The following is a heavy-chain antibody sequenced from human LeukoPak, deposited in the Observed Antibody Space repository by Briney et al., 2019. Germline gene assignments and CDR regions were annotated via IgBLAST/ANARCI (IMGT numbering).Heavy chain of an antibody. CDR3: ARGASRSFDY. CDR1: GYTLTELS. Sequence: ASVKVSCKVSGYTLTELSMHWVRQAPGKGLEWMGWMNPNSGNTGFAQNFQGRVTITRDTSISTAYMELSSLRSEDTAVYFCARGASRSFDYWGQGTLVTVSS. J-gene: IGHJ4*02. CDR2: MNPNSGNT. V-gene: IGHV1-8*03.